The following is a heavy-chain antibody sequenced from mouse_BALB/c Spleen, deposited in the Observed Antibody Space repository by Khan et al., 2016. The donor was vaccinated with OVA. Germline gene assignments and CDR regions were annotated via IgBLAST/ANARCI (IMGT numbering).Heavy chain of an antibody. CDR3: SRGGFYAMDY. CDR1: GFSLTSYG. V-gene: IGHV2-6*02. J-gene: IGHJ4*01. CDR2: IWSDGST. Sequence: QVQLKESGPGLVAPSQSLSITCTVSGFSLTSYGVHWVRQPPGKGLEWLVVIWSDGSTTYNSALKSRLSISNDNSKSQVFLKMNQLQTDDPAMYYCSRGGFYAMDYWGQGTSVTVSS.